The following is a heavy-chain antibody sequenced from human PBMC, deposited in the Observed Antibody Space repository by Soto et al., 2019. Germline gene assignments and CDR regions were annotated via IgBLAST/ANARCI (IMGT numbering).Heavy chain of an antibody. Sequence: GGSLRLSCVASDFAFSNYGMHWVRQAPGKGLEWVALIWYEGTNKYYGDSVKGRFTVSRDNSKKTLYLQMNSLRADDTGVYYCARDFRWLPFDYRGKGTLVTVSS. V-gene: IGHV3-33*01. CDR3: ARDFRWLPFDY. CDR2: IWYEGTNK. D-gene: IGHD5-12*01. CDR1: DFAFSNYG. J-gene: IGHJ4*02.